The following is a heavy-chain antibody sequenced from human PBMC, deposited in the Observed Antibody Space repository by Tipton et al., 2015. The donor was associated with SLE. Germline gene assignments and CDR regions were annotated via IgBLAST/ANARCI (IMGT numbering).Heavy chain of an antibody. V-gene: IGHV4-61*02. CDR2: IYTSGST. Sequence: TLSLTCTVSGGSISSGSYYWSWIRQPAGKGLEWIGRIYTSGSTNYNPSLKSRVAMSVDTSKNQFSLKLSSVTAADTAVYYCARDSISGTAMVPFDYWGQGTLVTVSS. D-gene: IGHD5-18*01. J-gene: IGHJ4*02. CDR3: ARDSISGTAMVPFDY. CDR1: GGSISSGSYY.